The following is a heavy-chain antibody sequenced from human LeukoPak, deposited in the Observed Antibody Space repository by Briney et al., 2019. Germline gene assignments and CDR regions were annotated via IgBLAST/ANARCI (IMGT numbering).Heavy chain of an antibody. CDR3: AKALGRDYDANAYDAFDI. J-gene: IGHJ3*02. V-gene: IGHV3-9*01. CDR1: GFTFDDYA. Sequence: SLRLSCAASGFTFDDYAMHWVRQAPGKGLEWVSGISWNSGSIGYADSVKGRFTISRDNAKNSLYLQMNSLRAEDTALYYCAKALGRDYDANAYDAFDIWGQGTMVTVSS. CDR2: ISWNSGSI. D-gene: IGHD4-17*01.